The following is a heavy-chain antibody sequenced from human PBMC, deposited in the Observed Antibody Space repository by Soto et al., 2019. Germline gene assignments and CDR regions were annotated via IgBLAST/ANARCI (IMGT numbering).Heavy chain of an antibody. CDR3: SRDRGDGYTWGPFDY. D-gene: IGHD2-2*02. J-gene: IGHJ4*02. Sequence: PGGSLRLSCAVSGFTFSSYAMHWVRQAPGKGLEWVAVISYDGINKYYADSVKGRFTISRDNSKNTLYLQMNSLSAEDTAMYYCSRDRGDGYTWGPFDYWGQGSLVTVSS. CDR1: GFTFSSYA. CDR2: ISYDGINK. V-gene: IGHV3-30-3*01.